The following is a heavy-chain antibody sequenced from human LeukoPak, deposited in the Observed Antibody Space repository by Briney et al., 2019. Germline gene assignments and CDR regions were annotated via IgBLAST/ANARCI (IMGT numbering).Heavy chain of an antibody. D-gene: IGHD4-23*01. J-gene: IGHJ4*02. CDR2: IYSGGNT. CDR1: GFTVSSNY. V-gene: IGHV3-53*01. Sequence: GGSLRLSCAAAGFTVSSNYLSWVRQAPGKGLEWVSVIYSGGNTYYADSVKGRFTISRDNSKNTLFLQMNSLRAEDTAVYYCARRGDGGRSFDYWGQGTLVTVSS. CDR3: ARRGDGGRSFDY.